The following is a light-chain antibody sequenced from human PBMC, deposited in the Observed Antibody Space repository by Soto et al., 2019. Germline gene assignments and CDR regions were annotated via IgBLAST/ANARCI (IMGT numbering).Light chain of an antibody. J-gene: IGKJ2*01. CDR1: QRVSSSY. CDR3: QRYGSSPQFT. CDR2: GAS. Sequence: EIVLTHSPGTLSLSPGERATLSCRASQRVSSSYLAWYQQKPGQAPRLLIYGASTRDTGIPDRFSGSGSGTDFTLTISILEPEDFAVYFCQRYGSSPQFTFGQGTKVDIK. V-gene: IGKV3-20*01.